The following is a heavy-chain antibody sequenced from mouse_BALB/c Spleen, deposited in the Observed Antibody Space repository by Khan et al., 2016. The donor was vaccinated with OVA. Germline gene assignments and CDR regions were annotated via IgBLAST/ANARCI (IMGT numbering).Heavy chain of an antibody. CDR1: GYTFTNYW. D-gene: IGHD2-1*01. J-gene: IGHJ2*01. CDR2: IYPGNSDT. Sequence: EVQLQESGTVLARPGASVKMSCKASGYTFTNYWMHWVKQRPGQGLEWIGTIYPGNSDTNYNQKFTGKAKLTAVTSTTTAYMELSSLTNEDSAVDDGARNGFGNYEIWDYWGQGTTLTVSS. V-gene: IGHV1-5*01. CDR3: ARNGFGNYEIWDY.